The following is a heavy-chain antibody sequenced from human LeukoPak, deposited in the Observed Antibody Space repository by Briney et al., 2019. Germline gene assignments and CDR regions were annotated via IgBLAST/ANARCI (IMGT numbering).Heavy chain of an antibody. CDR3: ARDHRTATMALDY. D-gene: IGHD5-12*01. CDR2: ISSSSSYI. Sequence: AGGSLRLSCAASGFTVSSYSMNWVRQAPGKGLEWVSSISSSSSYIYYADSVKGRFTISRDNAKNSLYLQMNSLRAEDTAVYYCARDHRTATMALDYWGQGTLVTVS. V-gene: IGHV3-21*01. CDR1: GFTVSSYS. J-gene: IGHJ4*02.